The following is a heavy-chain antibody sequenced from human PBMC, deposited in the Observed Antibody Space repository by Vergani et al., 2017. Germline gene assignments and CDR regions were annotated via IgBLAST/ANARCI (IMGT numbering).Heavy chain of an antibody. D-gene: IGHD6-13*01. J-gene: IGHJ4*02. CDR1: GFTFSACP. CDR2: ISARYPST. V-gene: IGHV3-23*04. CDR3: ARVGSSSWYYFDY. Sequence: VQLVESGGGLVQPGGSLRLSCTASGFTFSACPMTWVRQAPGKGLEWVSAISARYPSTYYADSVKGRFTISRDNAKNSMYLQMNSLRAEDTAVYYCARVGSSSWYYFDYWGQGTLVTVSS.